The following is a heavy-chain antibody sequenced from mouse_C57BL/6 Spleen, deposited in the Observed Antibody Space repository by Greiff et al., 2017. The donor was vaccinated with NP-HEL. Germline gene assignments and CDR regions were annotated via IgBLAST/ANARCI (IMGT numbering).Heavy chain of an antibody. CDR2: IDPETGGT. CDR3: TRRGDDPLYYYAMDY. Sequence: VQGVESGAELVRPGASVTLSCKASGYTFTDYEMHWVKQTPVHGLEWIGAIDPETGGTAYNQKFKGKAILTADTSSSTAYMELRSLTSEDSAVYYCTRRGDDPLYYYAMDYWGQGTSVTVSS. D-gene: IGHD2-12*01. J-gene: IGHJ4*01. CDR1: GYTFTDYE. V-gene: IGHV1-15*01.